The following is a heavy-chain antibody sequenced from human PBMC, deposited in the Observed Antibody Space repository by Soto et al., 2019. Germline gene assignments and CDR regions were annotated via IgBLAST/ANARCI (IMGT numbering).Heavy chain of an antibody. CDR3: ARDGRNGGYFDY. Sequence: ASVKVSCKASGYTFNSYGISWVRQAPGQGLEWMGWISVYNGNTNYAQRVQGRVTMTTDTSTSTAYMELRSLRSDDTAVYYCARDGRNGGYFDYWGQGTVVTVSS. CDR1: GYTFNSYG. V-gene: IGHV1-18*01. J-gene: IGHJ4*02. CDR2: ISVYNGNT. D-gene: IGHD2-8*01.